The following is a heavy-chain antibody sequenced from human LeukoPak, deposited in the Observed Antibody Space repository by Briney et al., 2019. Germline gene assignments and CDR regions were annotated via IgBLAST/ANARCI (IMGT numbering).Heavy chain of an antibody. D-gene: IGHD2-2*01. J-gene: IGHJ6*03. CDR3: ARDRTDIVVVPAARDYYYYYMDV. V-gene: IGHV3-30*03. CDR1: GFTFSSYG. Sequence: GGTLRLSCAASGFTFSSYGMSWVRRAPGKGLEWVAVISYDGSNKYYADSVKGRFTISRDNSKNTLYLQMNSLRAEDTAVYYCARDRTDIVVVPAARDYYYYYMDVWGKGTTVTVSS. CDR2: ISYDGSNK.